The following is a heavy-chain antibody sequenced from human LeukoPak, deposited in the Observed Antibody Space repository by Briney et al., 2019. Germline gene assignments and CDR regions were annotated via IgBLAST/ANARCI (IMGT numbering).Heavy chain of an antibody. J-gene: IGHJ6*03. CDR2: IYPGDSDT. V-gene: IGHV5-51*01. Sequence: XYSFXSYWIGWVRQMPGXGLXWMGIIYPGDSDTRYSPSFQGQVTISADKSISXAYLQWSSLKASDTAMYYCXXXXXXXXXXXYXXVWGKGTTVTVSS. CDR3: XXXXXXXXXXXYXXV. CDR1: XYSFXSYW.